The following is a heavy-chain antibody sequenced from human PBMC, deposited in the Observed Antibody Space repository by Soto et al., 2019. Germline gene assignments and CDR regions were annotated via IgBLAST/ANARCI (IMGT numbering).Heavy chain of an antibody. D-gene: IGHD3-22*01. CDR3: ASDFYQSSGYCDY. CDR1: GYTFSSYG. Sequence: QVQLVQSGAEVKKPGASVKVSCKAYGYTFSSYGLSWVRQAPGQGLEWMGWISAYSGNTVYTQRFKGRLTMATDTSTGTAYMELRSLRSDDTAVYYCASDFYQSSGYCDYGGQGTLVTVSS. CDR2: ISAYSGNT. J-gene: IGHJ4*02. V-gene: IGHV1-18*01.